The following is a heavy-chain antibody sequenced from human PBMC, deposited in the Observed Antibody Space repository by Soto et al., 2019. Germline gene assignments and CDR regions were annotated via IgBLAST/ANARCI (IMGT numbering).Heavy chain of an antibody. J-gene: IGHJ4*02. V-gene: IGHV4-30-2*01. Sequence: SETLSLTCDVSGDSISIGGYSWNWLRQPPGKGLQWIGYIYHGGSTYYNQSLKNRVIISVDRSKNHFSLNLTSVTAADTAVYYCARESRLDYRFFDNWGQGILVTVSS. CDR3: ARESRLDYRFFDN. CDR2: IYHGGST. CDR1: GDSISIGGYS. D-gene: IGHD4-4*01.